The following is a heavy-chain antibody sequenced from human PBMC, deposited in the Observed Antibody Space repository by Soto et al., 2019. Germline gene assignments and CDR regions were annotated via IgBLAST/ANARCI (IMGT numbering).Heavy chain of an antibody. CDR3: AKVSRKGSAIDFDY. V-gene: IGHV1-8*01. J-gene: IGHJ4*02. Sequence: QVQLVQSGAELKKPGASVKVSCKASGYTFSNYDMNWVRQATGQGPEWIGWVNPNNGDTGYAQKFQGRVTLTTDISTTAAYMELTSLRSEDTAIYYWAKVSRKGSAIDFDYWGQGTLITVSS. D-gene: IGHD3-10*01. CDR2: VNPNNGDT. CDR1: GYTFSNYD.